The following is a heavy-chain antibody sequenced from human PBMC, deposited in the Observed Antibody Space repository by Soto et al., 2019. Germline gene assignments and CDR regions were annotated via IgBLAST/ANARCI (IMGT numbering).Heavy chain of an antibody. V-gene: IGHV5-10-1*01. CDR3: ARRKRDGYNPGYAFDI. CDR1: GYSFTSYW. D-gene: IGHD5-12*01. J-gene: IGHJ3*02. CDR2: IDPSDSYT. Sequence: PGESLKISCKGSGYSFTSYWISWVRQMPGKGLEWMGRIDPSDSYTNYSPSFQGHVTISADKSISTAYLQWSSLKASDTAMYYCARRKRDGYNPGYAFDIWGQGTVVTVSS.